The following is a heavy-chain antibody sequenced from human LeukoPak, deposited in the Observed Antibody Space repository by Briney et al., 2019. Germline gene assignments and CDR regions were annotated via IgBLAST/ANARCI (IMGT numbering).Heavy chain of an antibody. CDR2: MNPNSGNT. D-gene: IGHD6-13*01. Sequence: HWASVKVSCKASGYTFTSYDINWVRQATGQGLEWMGWMNPNSGNTGYAQKFQGRVTIARNTSISTAYMELSSLRSEDTAVYYCARGGPGSSSPDGYWGQGTLVTVSS. CDR3: ARGGPGSSSPDGY. CDR1: GYTFTSYD. V-gene: IGHV1-8*03. J-gene: IGHJ4*02.